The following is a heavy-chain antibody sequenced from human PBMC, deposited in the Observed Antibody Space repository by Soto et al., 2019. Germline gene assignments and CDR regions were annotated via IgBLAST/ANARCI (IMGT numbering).Heavy chain of an antibody. CDR1: GFTFSSYG. J-gene: IGHJ4*02. V-gene: IGHV3-33*01. CDR2: IWYDGSNK. Sequence: QVQLVESGGGVVQPGRSLRLSCAASGFTFSSYGMHWVRQAPGKGLEWVAVIWYDGSNKYYADSVKGRFTISRDNSKNTLYLQMNSLRAEDTAVYYCARSPLDTAMVTGGFDYWGQGTLVTVSS. CDR3: ARSPLDTAMVTGGFDY. D-gene: IGHD5-18*01.